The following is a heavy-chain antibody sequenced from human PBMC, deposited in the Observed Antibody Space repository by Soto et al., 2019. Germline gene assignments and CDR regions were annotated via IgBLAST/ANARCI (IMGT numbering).Heavy chain of an antibody. J-gene: IGHJ4*02. Sequence: ASVKVSCKASGYTFTSYGISWVRQAPGQGLEWMGWISAYNGNTNYAQKLQGRVTMTTGTSTSTAYMELRSLRSDDTAVYYCARDGSSSWPTYFDYWGRGTRVTVSS. CDR1: GYTFTSYG. V-gene: IGHV1-18*01. CDR3: ARDGSSSWPTYFDY. D-gene: IGHD6-13*01. CDR2: ISAYNGNT.